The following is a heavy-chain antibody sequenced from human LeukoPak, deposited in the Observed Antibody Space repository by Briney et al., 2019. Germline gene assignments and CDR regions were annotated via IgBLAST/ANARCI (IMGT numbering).Heavy chain of an antibody. J-gene: IGHJ4*02. CDR3: ANPSGARSDY. CDR2: IRYDGSNK. Sequence: GGSLRLSCAASGFTFSSYGMHWVRQAPGKGLEWVAFIRYDGSNKYYADSVKGRFTISRDNSKNTLHLQMNSLRAEDTAVYYCANPSGARSDYWGQGTLVTVSS. CDR1: GFTFSSYG. V-gene: IGHV3-30*02.